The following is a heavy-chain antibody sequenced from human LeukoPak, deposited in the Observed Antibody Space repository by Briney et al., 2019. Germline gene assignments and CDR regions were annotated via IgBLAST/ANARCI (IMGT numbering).Heavy chain of an antibody. Sequence: PSETLSLTCAVYGGSFSGYYWRWIRQPPGKGLEWIGEINHSGSTNYNPSLKSRVTISVDTSKNQFSLKLSSVTAADTAVYYCARRKRITMVRGPFWFDPWGQGTLVTVSS. V-gene: IGHV4-34*01. D-gene: IGHD3-10*01. CDR2: INHSGST. CDR1: GGSFSGYY. CDR3: ARRKRITMVRGPFWFDP. J-gene: IGHJ5*02.